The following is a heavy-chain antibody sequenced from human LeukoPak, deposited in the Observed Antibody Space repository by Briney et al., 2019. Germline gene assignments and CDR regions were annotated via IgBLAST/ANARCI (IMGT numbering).Heavy chain of an antibody. CDR3: ARTNWNYEPADY. CDR2: ISAYNGNT. V-gene: IGHV1-18*01. Sequence: ASVKVSCKASGYTFTSYGISWVRQAPGQGLEWMGWISAYNGNTDYAQKLQGRVTMTTDTSTSTAYMELRSLRSDDTAVYYCARTNWNYEPADYWGQGTLVTVSS. J-gene: IGHJ4*02. D-gene: IGHD1-7*01. CDR1: GYTFTSYG.